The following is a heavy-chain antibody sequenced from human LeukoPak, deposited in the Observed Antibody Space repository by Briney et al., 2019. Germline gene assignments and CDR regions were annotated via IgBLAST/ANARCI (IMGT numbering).Heavy chain of an antibody. CDR1: GFTFSTYS. CDR3: ARDPQQWLVSYFDN. Sequence: TGGSLRLSCAASGFTFSTYSMNWVRQAPGKGLEWVSHISSSSSGIYYADSVKGRFTISRDNAKNSLYLQMNSLRDEDTAVYYCARDPQQWLVSYFDNWGQGILVTVSS. J-gene: IGHJ4*02. V-gene: IGHV3-48*02. CDR2: ISSSSSGI. D-gene: IGHD6-19*01.